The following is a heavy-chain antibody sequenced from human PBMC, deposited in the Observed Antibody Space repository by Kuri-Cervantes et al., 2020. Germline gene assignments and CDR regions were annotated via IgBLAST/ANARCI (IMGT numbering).Heavy chain of an antibody. V-gene: IGHV3-30*03. D-gene: IGHD6-19*01. Sequence: LSLTCAASGFTFSSYGMHWVRQAPGKGLEWVAVISYDGSNKYYADSVKGRFTISGDNSKNTLYLQMNSLRAEDTAVYYCARNLRAVAGLGYWGQGTLVTVSS. J-gene: IGHJ4*02. CDR1: GFTFSSYG. CDR3: ARNLRAVAGLGY. CDR2: ISYDGSNK.